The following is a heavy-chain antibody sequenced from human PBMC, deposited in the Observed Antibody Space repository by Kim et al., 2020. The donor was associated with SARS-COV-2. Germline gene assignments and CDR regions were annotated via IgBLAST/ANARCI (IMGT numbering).Heavy chain of an antibody. Sequence: SETLSLTCAVYGGSFSGYYWSWIRQPPGKGLEWIWEINHSGSPNYNPSLKSRVTISVDTSKNQFSLKLSSVTAADTAVYYCARGDSSSWYFPPYYYYGMDVWGQGTTVTVSS. CDR3: ARGDSSSWYFPPYYYYGMDV. V-gene: IGHV4-34*01. J-gene: IGHJ6*02. CDR1: GGSFSGYY. D-gene: IGHD6-13*01. CDR2: INHSGSP.